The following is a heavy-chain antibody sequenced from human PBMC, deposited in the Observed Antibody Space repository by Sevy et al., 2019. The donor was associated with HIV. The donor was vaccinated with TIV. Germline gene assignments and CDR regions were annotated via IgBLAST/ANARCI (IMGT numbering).Heavy chain of an antibody. Sequence: GGSLRLSCAASGFTFSKYSMSWIRQTPGKGLEWVSTFSFGCGKINYADSVKGRFTISRDDSRNTFYLQMNSLRAEDKAIYYSAREGCTKPHDYWGQGTVVTVSS. CDR3: AREGCTKPHDY. CDR2: FSFGCGKI. CDR1: GFTFSKYS. V-gene: IGHV3-23*01. D-gene: IGHD2-8*01. J-gene: IGHJ4*02.